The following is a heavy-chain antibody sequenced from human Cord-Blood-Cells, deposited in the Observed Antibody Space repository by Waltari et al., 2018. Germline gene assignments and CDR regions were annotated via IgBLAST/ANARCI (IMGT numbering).Heavy chain of an antibody. CDR2: IGYDGSNK. Sequence: QVQLVESGGGVVQPGRSLRLSCAASGFTFSSYGMHWVRRAPGKGLEWVAVIGYDGSNKYYADAVQGRFTISRDNSKNTLYLQMNSLRAEDTAMYYCVKGGASKLAFFDYWGQGTLVTVSS. V-gene: IGHV3-30*18. D-gene: IGHD1-1*01. CDR3: VKGGASKLAFFDY. CDR1: GFTFSSYG. J-gene: IGHJ4*02.